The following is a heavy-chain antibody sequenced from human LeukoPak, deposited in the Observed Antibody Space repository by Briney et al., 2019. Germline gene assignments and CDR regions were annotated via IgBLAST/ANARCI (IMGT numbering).Heavy chain of an antibody. J-gene: IGHJ4*02. D-gene: IGHD3-22*01. Sequence: PSETLSPTCTVPGGSISSSYWSWIRQPPGKWLEWIGYIYYSGSTNYNPSLKSRVTISVDTSKNQFSLKLSSVTAADTAVYYCARGYYYDSSGYYFSLFFDYWGQGILVTVSS. CDR1: GGSISSSY. CDR2: IYYSGST. V-gene: IGHV4-59*01. CDR3: ARGYYYDSSGYYFSLFFDY.